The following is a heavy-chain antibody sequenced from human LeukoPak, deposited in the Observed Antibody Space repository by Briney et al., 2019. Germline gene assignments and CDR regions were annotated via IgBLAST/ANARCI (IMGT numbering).Heavy chain of an antibody. J-gene: IGHJ4*02. CDR2: ISSSSSYI. CDR3: ARGGVGAKGTIAYDY. CDR1: GFTFSSYS. V-gene: IGHV3-21*01. D-gene: IGHD1-26*01. Sequence: GGSLRLSCAASGFTFSSYSMNWVRQAPGKGLEWVSSISSSSSYIYYADSVKGRFTISRDNAKNSLYLQMNSLRAEDTAVYYCARGGVGAKGTIAYDYWGQGTLVTVSS.